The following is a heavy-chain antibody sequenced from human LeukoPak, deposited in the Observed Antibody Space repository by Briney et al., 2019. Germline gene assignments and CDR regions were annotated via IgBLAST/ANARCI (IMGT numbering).Heavy chain of an antibody. V-gene: IGHV3-7*01. CDR2: IKQYGSEK. CDR1: GFTFSNYW. CDR3: ASAIPADYFDF. J-gene: IGHJ4*02. Sequence: GGSLRLSCAASGFTFSNYWMSWVRQAQGKGLGWVANIKQYGSEKYYADSVRGRFTISRDNAKNSLYLQMNSLRAEDTAVYYCASAIPADYFDFWGQGTLVTVSS. D-gene: IGHD2-2*02.